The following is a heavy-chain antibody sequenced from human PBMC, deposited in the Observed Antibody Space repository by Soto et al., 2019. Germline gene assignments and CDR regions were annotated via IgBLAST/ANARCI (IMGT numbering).Heavy chain of an antibody. CDR1: GYTFTNYG. Sequence: QVQVVQSGDEVKKPGASVKVSCKASGYTFTNYGFSWVRQAPGQGLEWMGWISGYNGNTKYAEKFQGRVTKTTDTSTSTAHMELRSLRSDDTAGYYCAREGQAYYYYYGMDVWGQRTAVTVSS. CDR3: AREGQAYYYYYGMDV. CDR2: ISGYNGNT. J-gene: IGHJ6*02. V-gene: IGHV1-18*01.